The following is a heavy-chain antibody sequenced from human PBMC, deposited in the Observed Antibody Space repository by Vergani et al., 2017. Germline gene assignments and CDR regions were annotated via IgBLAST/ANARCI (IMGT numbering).Heavy chain of an antibody. V-gene: IGHV4-34*01. J-gene: IGHJ6*02. CDR2: INHSGST. D-gene: IGHD2-15*01. Sequence: QVQLQQWGAGLLKPSETLSLTCAVYGGSFSGYYWSWIRQPPGKGLEWIGEINHSGSTNYNPSLKSRVTISVDTSKNQFSLKLSSVTAADTAVYHCARGLTVVVVAATRGMDVWGQGTTVTVSS. CDR1: GGSFSGYY. CDR3: ARGLTVVVVAATRGMDV.